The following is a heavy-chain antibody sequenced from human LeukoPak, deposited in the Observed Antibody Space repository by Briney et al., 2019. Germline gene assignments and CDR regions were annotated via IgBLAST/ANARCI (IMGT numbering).Heavy chain of an antibody. CDR1: GFTFSRFE. V-gene: IGHV3-48*03. J-gene: IGHJ4*02. D-gene: IGHD2-2*01. CDR2: ISGSGSSI. Sequence: GGSLRLSCVASGFTFSRFEMNWVRQAPGKGLEWVSYISGSGSSIYNADSVKGRFTISRDNAKNSLYLQMNSLRGEDTAVYYCARDMGYCSSSNCYTYYLDYWGRGTLVTVSS. CDR3: ARDMGYCSSSNCYTYYLDY.